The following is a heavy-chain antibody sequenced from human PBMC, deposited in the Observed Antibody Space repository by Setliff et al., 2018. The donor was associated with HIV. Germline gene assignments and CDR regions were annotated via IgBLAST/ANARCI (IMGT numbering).Heavy chain of an antibody. D-gene: IGHD2-2*01. CDR1: GGSISSHY. V-gene: IGHV4-59*11. CDR3: ARTPYSSSSDV. Sequence: LSLTCTVSGGSISSHYWSWIRQSPGEGLKWIGSIYYSGSTTNYNPSLKSRVTISVDTSKNQFSLKLSSVTAADTAVYYCARTPYSSSSDVWGQGTTVTVSS. J-gene: IGHJ6*02. CDR2: IYYSGST.